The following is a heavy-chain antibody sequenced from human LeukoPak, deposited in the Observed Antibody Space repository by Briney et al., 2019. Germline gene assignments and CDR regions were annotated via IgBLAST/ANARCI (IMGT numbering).Heavy chain of an antibody. V-gene: IGHV3-30*03. CDR1: GFTFSSYG. CDR3: ATNSGSYGSGMYYFDY. D-gene: IGHD1-26*01. CDR2: ISYDGSNK. Sequence: GGSLRLSCAASGFTFSSYGMHWVRQAPGKGLEWVAVISYDGSNKYYADSVKGRFTISRDNSKNTLYPQMNSLRAEDTAVYYCATNSGSYGSGMYYFDYWGQGTLVTVSS. J-gene: IGHJ4*02.